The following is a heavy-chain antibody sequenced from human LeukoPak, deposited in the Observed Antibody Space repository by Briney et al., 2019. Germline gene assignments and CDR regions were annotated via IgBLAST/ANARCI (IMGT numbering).Heavy chain of an antibody. CDR2: TSYDGSNR. J-gene: IGHJ4*02. CDR3: ARKSLWFKYYDY. V-gene: IGHV3-30*04. Sequence: GGSLRLSCEASGFTFTSYSMYWVRQPPGQGLEWVAATSYDGSNRYYADYVKGRFTISRDNSNNTLFLQMNSLRPEDTAVYFCARKSLWFKYYDYWGQGIWVTVSS. CDR1: GFTFTSYS. D-gene: IGHD2-21*01.